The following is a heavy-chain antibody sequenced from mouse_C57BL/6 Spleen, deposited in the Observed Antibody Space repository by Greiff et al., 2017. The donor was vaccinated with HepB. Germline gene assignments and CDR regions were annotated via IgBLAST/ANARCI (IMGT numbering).Heavy chain of an antibody. CDR2: INPSNGGT. V-gene: IGHV1-53*01. Sequence: VQLQQPGTELEKPGASVKLSCKASGYTFTSYWMHWVKQRPGQGLEWIGNINPSNGGTNYNQKFKSKATLTVDKSSSTAYMQLSSLTSEDSAVYYCAKSLYSAFYAMDYWGQGTSVTVSS. J-gene: IGHJ4*01. CDR1: GYTFTSYW. CDR3: AKSLYSAFYAMDY.